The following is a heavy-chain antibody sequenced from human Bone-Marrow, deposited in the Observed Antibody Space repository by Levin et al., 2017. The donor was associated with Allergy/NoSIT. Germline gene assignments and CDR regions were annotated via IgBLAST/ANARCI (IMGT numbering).Heavy chain of an antibody. D-gene: IGHD6-25*01. V-gene: IGHV3-21*01. CDR2: ISHRGSWM. Sequence: GGSLRLSCAASGFTFRDHSMGWVRQAPGKGLEWVSSISHRGSWMTYSDSLRDRFTISRDNAKNSVYLQMDSLRVDDTAIYYCARLRGGPDFDLWGQGTLVTVSS. CDR3: ARLRGGPDFDL. CDR1: GFTFRDHS. J-gene: IGHJ4*02.